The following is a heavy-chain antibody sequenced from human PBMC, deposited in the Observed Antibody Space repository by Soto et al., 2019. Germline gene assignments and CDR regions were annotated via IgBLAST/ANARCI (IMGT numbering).Heavy chain of an antibody. CDR2: INHSGST. V-gene: IGHV4-34*01. D-gene: IGHD3-10*01. CDR3: ARRTSSRRNYYYYGMDV. Sequence: SETLSLTCAVYAESFSRYYCSGIRQPPGKGLEWIGEINHSGSTNYNPSLKSRVTISVDTSKNQFSLKLSSVTAADTAVYYCARRTSSRRNYYYYGMDVWGQGTTVT. CDR1: AESFSRYY. J-gene: IGHJ6*02.